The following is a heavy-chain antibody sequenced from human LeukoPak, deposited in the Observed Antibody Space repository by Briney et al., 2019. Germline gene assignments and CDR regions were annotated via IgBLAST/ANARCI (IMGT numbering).Heavy chain of an antibody. CDR2: IYSGGST. D-gene: IGHD3-22*01. Sequence: PGGSLRLSCAASGFTVSSNYMSWVRQAPGKGLEWVSVIYSGGSTYYADSVKGRFTISRDNSKNTLYLQMNSLRAEDTAVYYCARDRRNYYYDSSGYSDYWGQGTLVTVSS. V-gene: IGHV3-66*01. J-gene: IGHJ4*02. CDR1: GFTVSSNY. CDR3: ARDRRNYYYDSSGYSDY.